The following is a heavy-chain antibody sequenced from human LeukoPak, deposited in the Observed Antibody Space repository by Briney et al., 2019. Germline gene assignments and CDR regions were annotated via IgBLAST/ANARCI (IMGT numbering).Heavy chain of an antibody. CDR1: GGTFSSYA. Sequence: ASVKVSCKASGGTFSSYAISWVRQAPGQGLEWMGWISAYNGNTNYAQKLQGRVTMTTDTSTSTAYMELRSLRSDDTAVYYCARDPYSSGWYNWFDPWGQGTLVTVSS. J-gene: IGHJ5*02. V-gene: IGHV1-18*01. D-gene: IGHD6-19*01. CDR3: ARDPYSSGWYNWFDP. CDR2: ISAYNGNT.